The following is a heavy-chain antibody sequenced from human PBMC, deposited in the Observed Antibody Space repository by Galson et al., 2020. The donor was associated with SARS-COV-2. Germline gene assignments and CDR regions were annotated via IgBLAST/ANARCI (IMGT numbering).Heavy chain of an antibody. J-gene: IGHJ4*02. CDR2: IYTDNGNT. CDR3: ASNVVTTASFDY. Sequence: ASVKVSCKASGYTFTSHAIHWVRQAPGQRLEWMGWIYTDNGNTKYSQNFQGRVTITRDTSASTAYMELSSLRSEDTAVYYCASNVVTTASFDYWGQGTLVTVSS. V-gene: IGHV1-3*04. D-gene: IGHD2-2*01. CDR1: GYTFTSHA.